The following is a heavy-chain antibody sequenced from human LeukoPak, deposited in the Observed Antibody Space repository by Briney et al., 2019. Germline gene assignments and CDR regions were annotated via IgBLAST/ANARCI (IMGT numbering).Heavy chain of an antibody. D-gene: IGHD1-26*01. V-gene: IGHV1-18*01. Sequence: ASVRVSCKASGFTFSTSDIFWVRQAPGQGLEYMGWINVNEVHADYAQNFQGRISMFTDTSTNTAYMELSRLRSDDTAVYYCARLRSGSYPFDYWGQGTLVTVSS. J-gene: IGHJ4*02. CDR1: GFTFSTSD. CDR2: INVNEVHA. CDR3: ARLRSGSYPFDY.